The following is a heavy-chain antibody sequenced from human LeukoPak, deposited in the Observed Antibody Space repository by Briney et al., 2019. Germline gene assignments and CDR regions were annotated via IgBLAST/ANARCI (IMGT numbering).Heavy chain of an antibody. Sequence: SQTLSLTCAISGDSVSSNSAAWNWIRQSPSRGLEWLGRTYYRSKWYNDYAVSVKSRITINPDTSKNQFSLQLNSVTPEDTAVYYCAREVIHRMVATRYAFDIWGQGTMVTVSS. CDR2: TYYRSKWYN. CDR3: AREVIHRMVATRYAFDI. CDR1: GDSVSSNSAA. V-gene: IGHV6-1*01. J-gene: IGHJ3*02. D-gene: IGHD5-12*01.